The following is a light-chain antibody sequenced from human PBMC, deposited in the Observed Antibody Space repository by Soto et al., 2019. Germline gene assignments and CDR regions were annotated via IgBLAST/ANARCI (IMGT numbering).Light chain of an antibody. CDR1: QSISSY. CDR3: QQSDSIPIT. CDR2: AAS. Sequence: QVPQATSTRSTSVRPSLHLSWRASQSISSYLNWYQQKPGKAPKLLIYAASSLQSGVPSRFSGSGSGTDFTFTISSLQPEDFATYYCQQSDSIPITFGQGTRLEIK. J-gene: IGKJ5*01. V-gene: IGKV1-39*01.